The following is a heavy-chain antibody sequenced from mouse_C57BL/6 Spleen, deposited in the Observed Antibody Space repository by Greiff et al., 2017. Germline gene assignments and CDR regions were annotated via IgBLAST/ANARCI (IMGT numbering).Heavy chain of an antibody. V-gene: IGHV1-26*01. CDR3: ARLDDYGPWFAY. J-gene: IGHJ3*01. CDR2: INPNNGGT. D-gene: IGHD2-4*01. Sequence: EVQLQQSGPELVKPGASVKISCKASGYTFTDYYMNWVKQSHGKSLEWIGDINPNNGGTSYNQKFKGKATLTVDKSSSTAYMELRSLTSEDSAVYYCARLDDYGPWFAYWGQGTLVTVSA. CDR1: GYTFTDYY.